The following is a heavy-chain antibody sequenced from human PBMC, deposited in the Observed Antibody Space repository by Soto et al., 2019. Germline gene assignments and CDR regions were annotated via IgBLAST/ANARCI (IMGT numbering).Heavy chain of an antibody. CDR3: EASIYYDGRDV. V-gene: IGHV5-51*01. Sequence: DAMQISCEGSGYTFTNYWIGWVRQMPGKGPEWMGIIYPGDSDTKYNPSFQGQVTISADKSITTTYLQGSSLKASDTAIYYCEASIYYDGRDVCGKGTTVTVYS. CDR1: GYTFTNYW. CDR2: IYPGDSDT. J-gene: IGHJ6*04.